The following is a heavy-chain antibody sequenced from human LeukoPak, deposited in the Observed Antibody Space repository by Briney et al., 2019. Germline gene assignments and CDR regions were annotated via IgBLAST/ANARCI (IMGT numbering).Heavy chain of an antibody. V-gene: IGHV1-69*04. D-gene: IGHD3-22*01. CDR3: ARGWYYYDSSGYYYVDDDY. Sequence: SVKVSCKASGGTFSSYAISWVRQAPGQGLEWMGRIIPIFGIANYAQKFQGRVTITADKSTSTAYMELSSLRSEDTAVYYCARGWYYYDSSGYYYVDDDYWGQGTLVTVSS. CDR1: GGTFSSYA. J-gene: IGHJ4*02. CDR2: IIPIFGIA.